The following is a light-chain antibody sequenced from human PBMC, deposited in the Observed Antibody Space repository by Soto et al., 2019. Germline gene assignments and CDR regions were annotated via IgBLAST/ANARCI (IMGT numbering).Light chain of an antibody. J-gene: IGKJ1*01. CDR1: QSVSSN. CDR2: GAS. V-gene: IGKV3-11*01. CDR3: QHRSNWPSWT. Sequence: EIVMTQSPATLSVSPGERATLSCRASQSVSSNLAWYQQKPGQAPRLLIYGASKRATGIPARFSGSGSGTDFTLTISSLETEDLAVYYCQHRSNWPSWTFGAGTKVDIK.